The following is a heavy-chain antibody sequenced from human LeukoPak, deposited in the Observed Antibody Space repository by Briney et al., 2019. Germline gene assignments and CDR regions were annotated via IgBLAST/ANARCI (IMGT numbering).Heavy chain of an antibody. CDR3: AKSYIVVVTAKWYYFDY. J-gene: IGHJ4*02. Sequence: PGGSLRLSCAASGFTFSSYWMSWVRQAPGKGLEWVANIKQDGSEKYYVDSVKGRFTISRDNSKNTLYLQMNSLRAEDTAVYYCAKSYIVVVTAKWYYFDYWGQGTLVTVSS. CDR2: IKQDGSEK. V-gene: IGHV3-7*01. CDR1: GFTFSSYW. D-gene: IGHD2-21*02.